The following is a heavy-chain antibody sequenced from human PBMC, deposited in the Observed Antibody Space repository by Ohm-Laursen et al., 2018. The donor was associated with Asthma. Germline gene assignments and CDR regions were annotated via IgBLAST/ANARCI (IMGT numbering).Heavy chain of an antibody. V-gene: IGHV3-53*01. CDR1: GFTVGSDY. CDR2: IYSGGTT. CDR3: ARKFSSGWPFDF. J-gene: IGHJ4*02. D-gene: IGHD6-19*01. Sequence: SLRLSCAASGFTVGSDYMTWVRQAPGKGLEWVSAIYSGGTTYYADSVRGRFTISRDNSKNTLYLQMNSLRAEDTAVYYCARKFSSGWPFDFWGQGTLVTVSS.